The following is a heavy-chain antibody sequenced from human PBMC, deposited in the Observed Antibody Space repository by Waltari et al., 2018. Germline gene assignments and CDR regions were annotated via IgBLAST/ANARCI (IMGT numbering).Heavy chain of an antibody. J-gene: IGHJ6*02. D-gene: IGHD6-19*01. Sequence: EVQLVESGGGLVKPGGSLRLSCAASGFTFSSYSMNWVRQAPGKGLEWVSSISSSSSDIYYADSGEGRFTISRDNAKNSLYLQMNSLRAEDTAVYYCAREGEWLFYYYYGMDVWGQGTTVTVSS. V-gene: IGHV3-21*01. CDR2: ISSSSSDI. CDR3: AREGEWLFYYYYGMDV. CDR1: GFTFSSYS.